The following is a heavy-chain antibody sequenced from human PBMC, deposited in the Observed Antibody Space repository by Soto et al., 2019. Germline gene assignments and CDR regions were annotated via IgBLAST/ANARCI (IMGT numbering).Heavy chain of an antibody. V-gene: IGHV3-48*03. CDR1: GFTFSSYE. CDR2: ISSSGSTI. J-gene: IGHJ1*01. D-gene: IGHD3-22*01. Sequence: GGSLRLSCAASGFTFSSYEMNWVRQAPGKGLEWVSYISSSGSTIYYADSVKGRFTISRDNAKNSLYLQMNSLRAEDTAVYYCASTAYARSADYYTPTANSHCFQHWGQGTMVTVSS. CDR3: ASTAYARSADYYTPTANSHCFQH.